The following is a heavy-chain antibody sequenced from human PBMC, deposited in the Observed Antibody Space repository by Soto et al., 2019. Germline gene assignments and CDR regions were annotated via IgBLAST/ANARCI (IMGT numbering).Heavy chain of an antibody. CDR3: ARDFSDPNYNDSICYYLDV. V-gene: IGHV3-21*01. CDR2: ISSSSSYI. CDR1: GFTFSSHS. Sequence: GGSLRPSCAASGFTFSSHSMNWVRQAPGKGLEWVSSISSSSSYIYYADSVKGRFTISRDNAKNSLYLQMNSLRAEDTAVYYCARDFSDPNYNDSICYYLDVWGEGTTVTVS. D-gene: IGHD3-22*01. J-gene: IGHJ6*03.